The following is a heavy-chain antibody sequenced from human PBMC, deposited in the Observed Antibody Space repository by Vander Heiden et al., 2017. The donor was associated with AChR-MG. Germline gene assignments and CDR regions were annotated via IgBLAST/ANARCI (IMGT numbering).Heavy chain of an antibody. V-gene: IGHV3-23*01. CDR3: AKGGVTGTTWPRRHFDL. D-gene: IGHD1-7*01. J-gene: IGHJ2*01. Sequence: EVQLLESGGGLVQPGGSLRLSCAASGFTFSSYARGWVRQAPGKGLEWVSAIGGSGGSTYYADSVKGRFTISRDNSKNTLYLQMNSLRAEDTAVYYCAKGGVTGTTWPRRHFDLWGRGTLVTVSS. CDR1: GFTFSSYA. CDR2: IGGSGGST.